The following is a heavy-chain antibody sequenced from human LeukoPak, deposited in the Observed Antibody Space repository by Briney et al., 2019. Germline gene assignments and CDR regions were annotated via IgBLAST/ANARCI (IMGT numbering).Heavy chain of an antibody. CDR1: GFTFSSYA. D-gene: IGHD1-14*01. CDR2: ISGSGGST. Sequence: GGSLRLSCAASGFTFSSYAMSWVRQAPGKGLEWVPAISGSGGSTYYADSVRGRFTISRDNSKNTLYLQMNSLRAEDTAVYYCAKDWYWEPGAGQSYYYYGMDVWGKGTTVTVSS. V-gene: IGHV3-23*01. J-gene: IGHJ6*04. CDR3: AKDWYWEPGAGQSYYYYGMDV.